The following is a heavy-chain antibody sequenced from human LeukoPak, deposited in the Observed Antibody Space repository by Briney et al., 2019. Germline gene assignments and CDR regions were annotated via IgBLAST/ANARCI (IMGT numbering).Heavy chain of an antibody. D-gene: IGHD3-10*01. J-gene: IGHJ3*02. CDR2: ISAHNGNT. Sequence: ASVKVSCKASVYTFTSYGISWVRQAPGQGLEWMGWISAHNGNTKYAQKFQGRVTMTTDTSTSTAYMELRSLRSDDTAVYYCARAASGAGRFRAFDIWGQGTMVTVSS. CDR3: ARAASGAGRFRAFDI. CDR1: VYTFTSYG. V-gene: IGHV1-18*01.